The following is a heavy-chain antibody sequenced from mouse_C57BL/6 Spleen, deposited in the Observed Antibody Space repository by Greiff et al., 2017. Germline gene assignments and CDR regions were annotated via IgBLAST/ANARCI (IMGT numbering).Heavy chain of an antibody. CDR3: ARSCTIYYYGSSHYFDY. D-gene: IGHD1-1*01. J-gene: IGHJ2*01. CDR2: IYPGDGDT. V-gene: IGHV1-82*01. CDR1: GYAFSSSW. Sequence: QVQLQQSGPELVKPGASVKISCKASGYAFSSSWMNWVKQRPGKGLEWIGRIYPGDGDTNYNGKFKGKATLTADKSSSTAYMQLSSLTSEDSAVYFCARSCTIYYYGSSHYFDYWGQGTTLTVSS.